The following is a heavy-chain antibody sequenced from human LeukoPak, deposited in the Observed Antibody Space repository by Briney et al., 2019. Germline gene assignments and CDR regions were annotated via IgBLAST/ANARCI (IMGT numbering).Heavy chain of an antibody. CDR2: INHSGST. Sequence: SETLSLTCAVYGGSFSGYYWSWIRQPPGRGLEWIGEINHSGSTNYNPSLKSRVTISVDTSKNQFSLKLSSVTAADTAVYYCAREYGSGSYYSLSYYYYYMDVWGKGTTVTISS. V-gene: IGHV4-34*01. CDR1: GGSFSGYY. J-gene: IGHJ6*03. D-gene: IGHD3-10*01. CDR3: AREYGSGSYYSLSYYYYYMDV.